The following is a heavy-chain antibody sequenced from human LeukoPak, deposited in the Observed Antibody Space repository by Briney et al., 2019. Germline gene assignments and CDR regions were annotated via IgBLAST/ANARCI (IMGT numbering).Heavy chain of an antibody. CDR3: ARGQSYDDIGATPFR. CDR1: GGSISSGGYY. CDR2: IYYSGST. Sequence: SETLSLTCTVSGGSISSGGYYWSWIRQHPGKGLEWIGYIYYSGSTYYNPSLKSRVTISVDTSKNQFSLKLSSVTAADTAVYYCARGQSYDDIGATPFRWGQGTLVTVSS. V-gene: IGHV4-31*03. J-gene: IGHJ4*02. D-gene: IGHD5-12*01.